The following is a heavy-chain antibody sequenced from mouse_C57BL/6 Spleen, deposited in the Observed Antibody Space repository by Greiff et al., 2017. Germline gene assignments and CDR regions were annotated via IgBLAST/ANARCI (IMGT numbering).Heavy chain of an antibody. D-gene: IGHD1-1*01. CDR1: GYTFTSYW. V-gene: IGHV1-69*01. CDR3: ARRGFTTVVARNYFDY. J-gene: IGHJ2*01. Sequence: QVQLQQPGAELVMPGASVKLSCKASGYTFTSYWMHWVKQRPGQGLEWIGEIDPSDSYTNYNQKFKGKSTLTVDKSSRTSYMQLSSLTSEDSAVYYCARRGFTTVVARNYFDYWGQGTTLTVSS. CDR2: IDPSDSYT.